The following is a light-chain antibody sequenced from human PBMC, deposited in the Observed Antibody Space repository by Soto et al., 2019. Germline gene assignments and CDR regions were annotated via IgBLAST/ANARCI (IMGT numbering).Light chain of an antibody. CDR3: QSFDSTNQV. CDR2: ENN. Sequence: NFMLTQPHAVSESPGKTVSISCTRSGGSIAANNVQWYQQRPGSAPTTVIYENNQRPSGVPDRFSGSIDSSSNSASLTISGLKTEDEGDYYCQSFDSTNQVFGGGTQLTVL. CDR1: GGSIAANN. J-gene: IGLJ2*01. V-gene: IGLV6-57*04.